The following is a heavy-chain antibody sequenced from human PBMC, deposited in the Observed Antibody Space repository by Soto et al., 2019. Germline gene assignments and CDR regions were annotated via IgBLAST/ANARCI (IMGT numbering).Heavy chain of an antibody. CDR3: AKVGWNTMTTVTKGYFQH. V-gene: IGHV3-23*01. CDR2: ISGSGGGT. Sequence: EVQLLESGGGLVQPGGSLRLSCAASGFTFSSYAMNWVRQAPGKGLEWVSTISGSGGGTYYADSVKGRFTISSDNSKNTLYLQRNSLRAEDTAVYYCAKVGWNTMTTVTKGYFQHWGQGTLVTVSS. D-gene: IGHD4-17*01. CDR1: GFTFSSYA. J-gene: IGHJ1*01.